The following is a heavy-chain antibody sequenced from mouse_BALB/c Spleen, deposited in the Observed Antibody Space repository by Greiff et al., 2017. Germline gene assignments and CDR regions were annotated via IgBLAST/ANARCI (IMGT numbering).Heavy chain of an antibody. CDR1: GFSLTSYG. CDR3: ASSYYRYDGYAMDY. V-gene: IGHV2-9*02. Sequence: VQLVESGPGLVAPSQSLSITCTVSGFSLTSYGVHWVRQPPGKGLEWLGVIWAGGSTNYNSALMSRLSISKDNSKSQVFLKMNSLQTDDTAMYYCASSYYRYDGYAMDYWGQGTSVTVSS. CDR2: IWAGGST. D-gene: IGHD2-14*01. J-gene: IGHJ4*01.